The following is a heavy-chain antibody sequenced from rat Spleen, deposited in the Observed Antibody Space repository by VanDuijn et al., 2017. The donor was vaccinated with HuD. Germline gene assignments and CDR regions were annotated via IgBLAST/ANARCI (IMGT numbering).Heavy chain of an antibody. J-gene: IGHJ4*01. Sequence: EVQLVESDGGLVQPGRSLKLSCTASGFIFSDHYVAWVRQAPTKGLEWVATINYDGRSTFYRDSLRARFTISRDNAKSTLYLQMDSLRSEDTATYYCARLPHTYDYVMDAWGQGASVTVSS. V-gene: IGHV5-29*01. D-gene: IGHD2-1*01. CDR1: GFIFSDHY. CDR2: INYDGRST. CDR3: ARLPHTYDYVMDA.